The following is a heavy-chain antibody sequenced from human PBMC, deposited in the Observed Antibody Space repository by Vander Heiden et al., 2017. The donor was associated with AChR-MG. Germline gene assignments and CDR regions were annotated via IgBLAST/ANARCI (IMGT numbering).Heavy chain of an antibody. CDR2: IIPIFGTA. CDR3: ARQYCSSTSCFPLMPYYYYGMDV. Sequence: QVQLVQSGAEVKKPGSSVKVCCKASGGTFSSYAISWVRQAPGQGLEWMGGIIPIFGTANYAQKFQGRVTITADKSTSTAYMELSSLRSEDTAVYYCARQYCSSTSCFPLMPYYYYGMDVWGQGTTVTVSS. CDR1: GGTFSSYA. J-gene: IGHJ6*02. V-gene: IGHV1-69*06. D-gene: IGHD2-2*01.